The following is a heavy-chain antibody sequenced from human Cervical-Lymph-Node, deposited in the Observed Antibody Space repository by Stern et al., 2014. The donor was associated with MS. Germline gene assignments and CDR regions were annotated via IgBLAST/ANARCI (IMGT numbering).Heavy chain of an antibody. D-gene: IGHD3-3*01. CDR2: ISYDGSNK. Sequence: QVQLVQSGGGVVQPGRSLRLSCAASGFNFISYAMHWVRQAPGEGLEWLAVISYDGSNKYYADSVKGRFTTSRDNSKNTLFLQLDSLRSEDTAVYYCATSLTYYDFVVWGQGTLVTVSS. CDR1: GFNFISYA. J-gene: IGHJ4*02. CDR3: ATSLTYYDFVV. V-gene: IGHV3-30*04.